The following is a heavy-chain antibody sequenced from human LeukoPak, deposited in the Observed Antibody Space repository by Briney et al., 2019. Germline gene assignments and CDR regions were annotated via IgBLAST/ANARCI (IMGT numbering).Heavy chain of an antibody. CDR1: GFTFGDYA. CDR2: IRSKAYGGTT. CDR3: TRDLAYCGGDCSRDV. D-gene: IGHD2-21*02. Sequence: GGSLRLSCTASGFTFGDYAMSWFRQAPGKGLEWVGFIRSKAYGGTTEYAASVKGRFTISRDDSKSIAYLQMSSLKTEDTAVYYCTRDLAYCGGDCSRDVWGQGTTVTVSS. V-gene: IGHV3-49*03. J-gene: IGHJ6*02.